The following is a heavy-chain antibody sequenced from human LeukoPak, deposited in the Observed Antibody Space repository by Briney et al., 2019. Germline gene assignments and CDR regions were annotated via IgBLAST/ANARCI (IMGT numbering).Heavy chain of an antibody. Sequence: PGGSLRLSCAASGFTFSSYGMHWVRQAPGKGLEWVAFIRYDGSNKYYADSVKGRFTISRDNSKNTLYLQMNSLRAEDTAVYYCARTFTMIVEDALDYWGQGTLVTVSS. J-gene: IGHJ4*02. CDR1: GFTFSSYG. CDR2: IRYDGSNK. V-gene: IGHV3-30*02. D-gene: IGHD3-22*01. CDR3: ARTFTMIVEDALDY.